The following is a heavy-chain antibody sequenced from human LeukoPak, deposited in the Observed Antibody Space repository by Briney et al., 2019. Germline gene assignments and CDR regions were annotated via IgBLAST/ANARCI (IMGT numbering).Heavy chain of an antibody. CDR1: GGTFSSYA. V-gene: IGHV1-69*05. Sequence: ASVKVSCKASGGTFSSYAISWVRQAPGQGLEWMGGIIPIFGTANYAQKFQGRVAITTDESTSTAYMELSSLRSEDTAVYYCARDDNGPADYWGQGTLVTVSS. J-gene: IGHJ4*02. CDR3: ARDDNGPADY. D-gene: IGHD1-14*01. CDR2: IIPIFGTA.